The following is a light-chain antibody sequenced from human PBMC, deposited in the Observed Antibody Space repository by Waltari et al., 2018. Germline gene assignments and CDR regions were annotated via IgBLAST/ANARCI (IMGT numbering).Light chain of an antibody. J-gene: IGLJ2*01. CDR1: SSDVGGYNY. CDR2: DVS. Sequence: QSALTQPRSVSGSPGQSVTISCTGTSSDVGGYNYVSWYQQHPGKAPKPLSYDVSKRPSGVPYRFSGSKSGNTASLTISGLQTEDEADYYCCSFAGSHTYVVFGGGTKLTVL. CDR3: CSFAGSHTYVV. V-gene: IGLV2-11*01.